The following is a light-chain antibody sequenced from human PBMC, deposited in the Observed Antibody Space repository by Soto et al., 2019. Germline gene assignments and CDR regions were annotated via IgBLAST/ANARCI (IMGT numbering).Light chain of an antibody. CDR2: ASS. Sequence: DIQMAQSPSSLSASVGDICTITCRASQSISTWLAWYQQKPGKAPKSQIYASSKLQRWVPSRCSGSPFGTEFTLTISSLQPGHLATHHYHQDNTGPSTFGQ. V-gene: IGKV1D-16*01. J-gene: IGKJ2*02. CDR1: QSISTW. CDR3: HQDNTGPST.